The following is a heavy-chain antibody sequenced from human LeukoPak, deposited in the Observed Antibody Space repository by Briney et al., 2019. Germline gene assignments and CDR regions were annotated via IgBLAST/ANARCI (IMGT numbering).Heavy chain of an antibody. CDR2: FDPEDGET. CDR3: ARHPSPQLHHFDY. J-gene: IGHJ4*02. D-gene: IGHD2-2*01. V-gene: IGHV1-24*01. CDR1: GYTLTELS. Sequence: ASVKVSCKVSGYTLTELSMHWVRQAPGKGLEWMGGFDPEDGETIYAQKFQARVTMTRDTSTNTVYMELSSLRSEDTAVYYCARHPSPQLHHFDYWGQGTLVTVSS.